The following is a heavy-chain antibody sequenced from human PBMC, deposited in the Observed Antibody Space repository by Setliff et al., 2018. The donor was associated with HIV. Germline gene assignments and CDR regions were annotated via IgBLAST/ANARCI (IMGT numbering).Heavy chain of an antibody. V-gene: IGHV4-61*09. D-gene: IGHD2-15*01. CDR2: ILIGGRT. J-gene: IGHJ5*02. Sequence: PSETLSLTCTVSDGSITTDNYFWGWIRQPPGKGLEWIGHILIGGRTDYRPSLKSRLTVSLDTSKNQLSLKLTSVTAADTAVYYCVKHVDSDFSGDPDWSDPWGQGIPVTVSS. CDR3: VKHVDSDFSGDPDWSDP. CDR1: DGSITTDNYF.